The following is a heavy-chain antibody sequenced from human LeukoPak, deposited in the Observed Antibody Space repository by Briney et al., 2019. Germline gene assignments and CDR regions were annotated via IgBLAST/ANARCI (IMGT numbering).Heavy chain of an antibody. CDR1: GVSISSYY. CDR2: MYYSGST. CDR3: ARNLGSGWYYDY. J-gene: IGHJ4*02. D-gene: IGHD6-19*01. V-gene: IGHV4-59*08. Sequence: PWETLSLTCTVSGVSISSYYWSWIRQPPGKGLEWIGYMYYSGSTNYNPSLRSRVTISVDTSKNQFYLKLSSVTAADTAVYYCARNLGSGWYYDYWGQGILVTVSS.